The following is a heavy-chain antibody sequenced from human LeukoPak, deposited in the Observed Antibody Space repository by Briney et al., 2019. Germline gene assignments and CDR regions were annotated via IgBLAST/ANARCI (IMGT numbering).Heavy chain of an antibody. V-gene: IGHV3-23*01. CDR2: ISTSGGTT. J-gene: IGHJ6*02. Sequence: GGSLRLSCAASGFTFSSYAMSWVRQAPGKGLEWVSGISTSGGTTSYADSVKGRFTISRDNSKNTLYLQMNSLRAEDTAVYYCARDKYSSGWYRSVIGKSPPYMDVWGQGTTVTVSS. D-gene: IGHD6-19*01. CDR3: ARDKYSSGWYRSVIGKSPPYMDV. CDR1: GFTFSSYA.